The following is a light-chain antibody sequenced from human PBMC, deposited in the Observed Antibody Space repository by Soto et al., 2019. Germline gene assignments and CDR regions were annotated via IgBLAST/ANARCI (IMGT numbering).Light chain of an antibody. J-gene: IGKJ1*01. CDR3: QQYNSYSPWT. CDR1: QSISRC. CDR2: KAS. V-gene: IGKV1-5*03. Sequence: DIQMTQSPSTLSASVGDRVTITCRASQSISRCLAWYQQKPGKAPKLLIYKASSLESGVPSRFSGSGSGTEFTLTISSLQTDDFATYYCQQYNSYSPWTFGQGTKVEIK.